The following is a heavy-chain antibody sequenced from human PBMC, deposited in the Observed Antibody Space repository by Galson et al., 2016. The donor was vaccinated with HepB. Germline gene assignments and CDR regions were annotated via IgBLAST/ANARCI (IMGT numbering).Heavy chain of an antibody. D-gene: IGHD3-22*01. CDR1: GYTFTVYY. V-gene: IGHV1-2*04. CDR3: ARSSGYHNSRVTDAFDI. Sequence: SVKVSCKASGYTFTVYYMHWVRQAPGQGLEWMGWINPNSGDTNYAQKFQGWVTMTRDTSISTAYMELSRLRSDDTAVYYCARSSGYHNSRVTDAFDIWGQGTMVTVSS. J-gene: IGHJ3*02. CDR2: INPNSGDT.